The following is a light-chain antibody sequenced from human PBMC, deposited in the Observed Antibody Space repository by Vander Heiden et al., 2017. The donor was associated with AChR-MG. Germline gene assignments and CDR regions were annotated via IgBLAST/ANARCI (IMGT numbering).Light chain of an antibody. CDR2: DVS. V-gene: IGLV2-14*01. CDR1: SGDVGAYNY. Sequence: QSALTQPASVSGSPGQSITISCTGPSGDVGAYNYVSWYQQHPGRAPKLMIYDVSSRPSGVSDRFSGSKSANTASLTISGLQAEDEADFYCSSYTTNNTEVFGTGTKVTVL. J-gene: IGLJ1*01. CDR3: SSYTTNNTEV.